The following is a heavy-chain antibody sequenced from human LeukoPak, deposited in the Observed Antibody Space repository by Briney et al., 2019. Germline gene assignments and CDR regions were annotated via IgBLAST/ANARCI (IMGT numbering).Heavy chain of an antibody. CDR3: TRDQTPYY. V-gene: IGHV3-49*04. CDR2: IRSKIYGGTP. Sequence: GGSLRLSCTTSGFTFGDYALTWVRQAPGKGLEWVGFIRSKIYGGTPEYAASVKGRFTISRDDSKGIAYLQMNSLKTEDTAVYYCTRDQTPYYWGQGTLVTVSS. CDR1: GFTFGDYA. J-gene: IGHJ4*02.